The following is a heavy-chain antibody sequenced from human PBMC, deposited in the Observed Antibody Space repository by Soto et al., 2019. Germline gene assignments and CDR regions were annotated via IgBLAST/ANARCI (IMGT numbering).Heavy chain of an antibody. Sequence: ASVKVSCKASGYTFTSYDINWVRQATGQGLEWMGWMNPNSGNTGYAQKFQGRVTMTRNTSISTAYMELSSLRSEDTAVYYCARGRRTPVNWVGYIAARPIDYWGQGTLVTVSS. CDR2: MNPNSGNT. D-gene: IGHD6-6*01. CDR1: GYTFTSYD. J-gene: IGHJ4*02. CDR3: ARGRRTPVNWVGYIAARPIDY. V-gene: IGHV1-8*01.